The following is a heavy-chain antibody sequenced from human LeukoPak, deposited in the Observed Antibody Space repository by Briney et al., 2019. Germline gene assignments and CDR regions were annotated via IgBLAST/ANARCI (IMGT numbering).Heavy chain of an antibody. CDR3: ARGGLGTSYWYYAFDI. D-gene: IGHD2-2*01. Sequence: SETLSLTCTVSGGSISSGGYYWNWIRQHPGKGLEWIGYISYSGSTHHNPSLKSRVTISVDTSKNQFSLKLTSVTAADTAVYYCARGGLGTSYWYYAFDIWCQGTMVAVSS. J-gene: IGHJ3*02. CDR1: GGSISSGGYY. CDR2: ISYSGST. V-gene: IGHV4-31*03.